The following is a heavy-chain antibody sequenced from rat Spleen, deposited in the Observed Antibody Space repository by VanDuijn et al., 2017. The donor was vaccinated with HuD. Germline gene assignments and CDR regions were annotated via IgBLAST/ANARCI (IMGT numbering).Heavy chain of an antibody. CDR1: GFTFSNYG. CDR3: ARRPDTAVWYFDF. V-gene: IGHV5-29*01. Sequence: EVQLVESGGGLVQPGRSLKLSCAASGFTFSNYGMAWVRQAPTKGLEWVATISYDGSSTYYRDSVKGRFTISRDNAKSTLYLQMDSLRSEDTATYYCARRPDTAVWYFDFWGPGTMVTVSS. CDR2: ISYDGSST. J-gene: IGHJ1*01. D-gene: IGHD2-1*01.